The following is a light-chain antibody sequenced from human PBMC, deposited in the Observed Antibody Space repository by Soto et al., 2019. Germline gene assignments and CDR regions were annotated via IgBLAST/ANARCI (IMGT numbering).Light chain of an antibody. V-gene: IGKV3-15*01. CDR3: QQYTDWPWGT. CDR2: GAS. CDR1: QSVHSN. J-gene: IGKJ4*01. Sequence: EIVMTQSPATLSLSPGETATLSCRASQSVHSNLAWFQQHPGQAPRLLIYGASSRATGIPVRFSGSGSGTEFTLTISSLQPGDFAVYYCQQYTDWPWGTFGGGTKVGIK.